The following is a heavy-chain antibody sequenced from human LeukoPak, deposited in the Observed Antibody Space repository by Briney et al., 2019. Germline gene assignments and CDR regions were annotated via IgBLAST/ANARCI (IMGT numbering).Heavy chain of an antibody. D-gene: IGHD3-10*01. J-gene: IGHJ5*02. V-gene: IGHV1-2*02. CDR3: ARDRITMVRGVDGNNWFDP. CDR1: AYTFTVYY. Sequence: ASVTVSCKASAYTFTVYYMHWVRQAPGQGLEWMGWINPKSGGTNYAQKFQGRVTMTRDTSISTAYMELSRLRSDDTAVYYCARDRITMVRGVDGNNWFDPWGQGTLVTVSS. CDR2: INPKSGGT.